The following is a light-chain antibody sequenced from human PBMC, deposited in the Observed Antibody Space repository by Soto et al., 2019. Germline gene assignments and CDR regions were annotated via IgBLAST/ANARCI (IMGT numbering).Light chain of an antibody. CDR3: EPWDGNIQV. CDR2: LEGGGSY. CDR1: SGHSRYF. V-gene: IGLV4-60*03. Sequence: QSVLTQSSSASASLGSSVKLTCTLSSGHSRYFIAWHQQPPGKAPRYLMKLEGGGSYIRGSGVPDRFSGSSTGADRYLTIAHLQSGEGADYHCEPWDGNIQVFGGRTTLTVL. J-gene: IGLJ3*02.